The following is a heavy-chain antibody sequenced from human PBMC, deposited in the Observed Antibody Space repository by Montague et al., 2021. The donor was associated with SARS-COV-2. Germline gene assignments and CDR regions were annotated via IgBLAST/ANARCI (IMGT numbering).Heavy chain of an antibody. D-gene: IGHD2-15*01. J-gene: IGHJ3*02. CDR2: TYYRSKWYH. CDR1: GDSVSSNTAT. V-gene: IGHV6-1*01. Sequence: SAISGDSVSSNTATWNWIRQSPSRGLGWLGRTYYRSKWYHDYAISLKSRITINPDTSKNQFSLQLSSVAPEDTAVFYCARTTTRMLYPENAFDIWGQGTMVTVSS. CDR3: ARTTTRMLYPENAFDI.